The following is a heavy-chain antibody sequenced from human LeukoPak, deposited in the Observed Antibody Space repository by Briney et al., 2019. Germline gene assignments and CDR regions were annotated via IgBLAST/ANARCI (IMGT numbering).Heavy chain of an antibody. Sequence: SETLSLTCTVSGGAISSFYCSWIRQPPGGGLEWIGYVYSSGHTNSDPSLKSRVTMSVDASKNQFSLKLSSVTPADTAVYYCASLTSSHGDYGLSDHYLDVWGKGTTVTVSS. CDR3: ASLTSSHGDYGLSDHYLDV. J-gene: IGHJ6*03. CDR1: GGAISSFY. D-gene: IGHD4-17*01. V-gene: IGHV4-59*01. CDR2: VYSSGHT.